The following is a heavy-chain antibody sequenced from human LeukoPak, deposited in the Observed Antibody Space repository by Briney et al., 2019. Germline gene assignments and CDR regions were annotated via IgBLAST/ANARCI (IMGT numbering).Heavy chain of an antibody. CDR2: IKQDGSEK. Sequence: GGSLRLSCAASGFTFSSYWMSWVRQAPGKGLEWVANIKQDGSEKYYVDSVKGRFTISRDNAKNSLYLQMNSLRAEDTAVYYCARVHVDIVVVPAARFTYYYYMDVWGKETTVTISS. CDR1: GFTFSSYW. CDR3: ARVHVDIVVVPAARFTYYYYMDV. V-gene: IGHV3-7*01. J-gene: IGHJ6*03. D-gene: IGHD2-2*01.